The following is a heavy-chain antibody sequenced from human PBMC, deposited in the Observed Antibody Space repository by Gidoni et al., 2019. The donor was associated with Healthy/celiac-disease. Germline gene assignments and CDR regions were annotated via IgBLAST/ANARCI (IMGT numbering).Heavy chain of an antibody. CDR2: INHSGST. D-gene: IGHD3-22*01. V-gene: IGHV4-34*01. CDR1: GGSFSGYS. Sequence: QVQLQQWGAGLLKPSETLSLTCAVYGGSFSGYSWSWIRQPPGKGLEWIGEINHSGSTNYNPSLKSRVTISVDTSKNQFSLKLSSVTAADTAVYYCARVLGGTTYYYDSSGYYYWGQGTLVTVSS. CDR3: ARVLGGTTYYYDSSGYYY. J-gene: IGHJ4*02.